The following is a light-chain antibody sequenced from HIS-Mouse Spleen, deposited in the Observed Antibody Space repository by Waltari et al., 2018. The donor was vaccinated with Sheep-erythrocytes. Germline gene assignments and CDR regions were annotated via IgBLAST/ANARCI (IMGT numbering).Light chain of an antibody. Sequence: QSALTQPPSASGSPGQSVTISCTGTSSDVGGYNYVSWYQQHPGKAPKLMIYEVSKRPSGVPDRVSGSKSGNTASLTVAGLQAEDEADYYCSSYAGSNNWVFGGGTKLIVL. CDR3: SSYAGSNNWV. CDR2: EVS. CDR1: SSDVGGYNY. J-gene: IGLJ3*02. V-gene: IGLV2-8*01.